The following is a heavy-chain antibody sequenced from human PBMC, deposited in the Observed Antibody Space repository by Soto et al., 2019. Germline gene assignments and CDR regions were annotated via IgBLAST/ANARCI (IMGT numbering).Heavy chain of an antibody. CDR2: IYDSGST. CDR1: GGSISSYY. V-gene: IGHV4-59*01. CDR3: ARSGRKYDFWSGYSIGYYYYMDV. D-gene: IGHD3-3*01. Sequence: PSETLSLTCTVSGGSISSYYWSWIRQPPGKGLEWIGYIYDSGSTNYNPSLKSRVTISVDTSKNQFSLKLSSVTAADTAVYYCARSGRKYDFWSGYSIGYYYYMDVWGKGTTVTVSS. J-gene: IGHJ6*03.